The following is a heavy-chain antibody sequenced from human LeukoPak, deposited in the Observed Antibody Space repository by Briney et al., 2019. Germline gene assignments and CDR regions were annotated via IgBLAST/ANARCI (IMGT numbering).Heavy chain of an antibody. CDR3: ARGDPAYGSGSFDY. CDR1: GFTFSSYA. J-gene: IGHJ4*02. Sequence: GGSLRLSCAASGFTFSSYAMSWVRQAPGKGLEWVSAISGSGGSTYYADSVKGRFTISRDNAKNSLYLQVNSLGPEDTAIYYCARGDPAYGSGSFDYWGQGTLVTVSS. D-gene: IGHD3-10*01. V-gene: IGHV3-23*01. CDR2: ISGSGGST.